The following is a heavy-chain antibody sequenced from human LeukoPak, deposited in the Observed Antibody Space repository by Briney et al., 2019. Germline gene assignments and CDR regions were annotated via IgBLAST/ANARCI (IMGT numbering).Heavy chain of an antibody. J-gene: IGHJ1*01. CDR3: ARVVQSTDSSGFYLPEYFQH. D-gene: IGHD3-22*01. CDR2: IYHSGST. V-gene: IGHV4-38-2*02. CDR1: GYSISSGYH. Sequence: PSETLSLTCTVSGYSISSGYHWGWIRQPPGKGLEWIGSIYHSGSTYYNPSLKSRVTISVDTSKNQFSLKLSSVTAADTAVYYCARVVQSTDSSGFYLPEYFQHWGQGTLVTVSS.